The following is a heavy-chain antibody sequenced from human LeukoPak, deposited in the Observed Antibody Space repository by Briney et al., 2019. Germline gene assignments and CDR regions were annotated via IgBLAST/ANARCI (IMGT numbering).Heavy chain of an antibody. CDR2: ISHDESNK. D-gene: IGHD1-26*01. J-gene: IGHJ4*02. Sequence: GGSLRLSSAASGFTFSSYAMHWVGQAPGRGLEWVAAISHDESNKYYGDSVKGRFTISRDKSKNTLYLQMNSLRAEDTAVYYCARGSGSYWAPDYWGQGTLVTVSS. CDR1: GFTFSSYA. CDR3: ARGSGSYWAPDY. V-gene: IGHV3-30-3*01.